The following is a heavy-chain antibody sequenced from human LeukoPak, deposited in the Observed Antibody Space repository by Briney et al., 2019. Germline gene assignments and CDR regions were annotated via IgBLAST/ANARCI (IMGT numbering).Heavy chain of an antibody. CDR3: AREQQLVFDY. Sequence: GGSLRLSCAASGFTFSSYIMNWVRQAPGKGLEWVSYISSSSSTIYYADSVKGRFTISKDNAKNSLYLQMNSLRAEDTAVYYCAREQQLVFDYWGQGTLVTVSS. CDR2: ISSSSSTI. J-gene: IGHJ4*02. V-gene: IGHV3-48*01. D-gene: IGHD6-13*01. CDR1: GFTFSSYI.